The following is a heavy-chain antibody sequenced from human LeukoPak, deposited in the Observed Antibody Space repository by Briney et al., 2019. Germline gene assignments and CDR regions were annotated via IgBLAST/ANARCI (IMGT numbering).Heavy chain of an antibody. CDR1: GYSFTDYW. D-gene: IGHD5-24*01. CDR2: IYPGDSNT. J-gene: IGHJ4*02. Sequence: GESLKISCKGSGYSFTDYWIGWVRQMPGKGLEWMGIIYPGDSNTRYNPSFQGQVTVSADKSISTAYLQWSSLKASDTAMYYCAKVINGYNYPFDYWGQGTLVTVSS. CDR3: AKVINGYNYPFDY. V-gene: IGHV5-51*01.